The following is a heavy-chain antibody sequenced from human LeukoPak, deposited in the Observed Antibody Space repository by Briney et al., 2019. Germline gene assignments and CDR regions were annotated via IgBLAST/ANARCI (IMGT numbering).Heavy chain of an antibody. D-gene: IGHD5-18*01. J-gene: IGHJ4*02. V-gene: IGHV4-38-2*02. CDR3: ARRKSRTWIQLWFDY. Sequence: PSETLSLTCTVSGYSISSGYYWGWIRQPPGKGLEWIGSIYHSGSTYYNPSLKSRVTISVDTSKNQFSLKLSSVTAADTAVYYCARRKSRTWIQLWFDYWGQGTLVTVSS. CDR1: GYSISSGYY. CDR2: IYHSGST.